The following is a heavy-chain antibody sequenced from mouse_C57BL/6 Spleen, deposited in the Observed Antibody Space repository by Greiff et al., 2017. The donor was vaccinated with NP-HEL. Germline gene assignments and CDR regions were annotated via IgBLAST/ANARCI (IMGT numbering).Heavy chain of an antibody. CDR3: AGYYGSSYVCFDY. CDR2: IWSGGST. J-gene: IGHJ2*01. D-gene: IGHD1-1*01. CDR1: GFSLTSYG. V-gene: IGHV2-2*01. Sequence: VQLQQSGPGLVQPSQSLSITCTVSGFSLTSYGVHWVRQSPGKGLEWLGVIWSGGSTDYNAAFISRLSINKDNSKSQVFFKMNSLRADDTAIYYCAGYYGSSYVCFDYWGQGTTLTVSS.